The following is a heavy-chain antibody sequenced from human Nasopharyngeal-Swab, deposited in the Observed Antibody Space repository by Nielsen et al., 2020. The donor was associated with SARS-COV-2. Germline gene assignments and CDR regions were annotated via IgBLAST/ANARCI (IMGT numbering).Heavy chain of an antibody. Sequence: LRLSCTVSGGSISSGSYYWSWIRQPAGKGLEWIGRIYTSGSTNYNPSLKSRVTISVDTSKNQFSLKLSSVTAADTAVYYCARGSLGIFGVVRSMGDWGQGTLVTVSS. CDR3: ARGSLGIFGVVRSMGD. CDR1: GGSISSGSYY. J-gene: IGHJ4*02. V-gene: IGHV4-61*02. D-gene: IGHD3-3*01. CDR2: IYTSGST.